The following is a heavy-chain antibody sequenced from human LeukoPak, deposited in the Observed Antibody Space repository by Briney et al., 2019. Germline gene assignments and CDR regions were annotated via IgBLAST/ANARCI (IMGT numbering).Heavy chain of an antibody. V-gene: IGHV3-48*01. Sequence: PGGSLRLSCAASGFTFSSYSMNWVRQAPGKGLEWVSYISSSSSTIYYADSVKGRFTISRDNAKNTLYLQMNNLRAEDTAVYYCASRPASETYFAVFDYWGQGTLVTVSS. CDR2: ISSSSSTI. CDR1: GFTFSSYS. J-gene: IGHJ4*02. CDR3: ASRPASETYFAVFDY. D-gene: IGHD1-26*01.